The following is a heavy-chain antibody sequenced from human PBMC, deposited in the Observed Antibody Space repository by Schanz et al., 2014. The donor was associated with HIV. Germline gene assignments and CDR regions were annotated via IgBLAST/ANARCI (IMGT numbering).Heavy chain of an antibody. CDR3: AKGLRQWLVLGVSDY. J-gene: IGHJ4*02. CDR1: GFTFNNYG. Sequence: QVQLVESGGGLVKPGGSLRLSCAASGFTFNNYGVNWVRQAPGKGLEWVAVISYDGSNKYYADSLKGRFTIARDNSKNTLYLQMNSLRAEDTAVYYCAKGLRQWLVLGVSDYWGQGTLVTVSS. D-gene: IGHD6-19*01. CDR2: ISYDGSNK. V-gene: IGHV3-30*18.